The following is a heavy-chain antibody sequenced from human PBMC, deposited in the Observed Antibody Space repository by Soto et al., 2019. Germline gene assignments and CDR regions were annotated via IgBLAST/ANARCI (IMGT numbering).Heavy chain of an antibody. Sequence: ASVKVSCKASGYTFTSCAMHWVRQAPGQRLEWMGWINAGNGNTKYSQKFQGRVTITRDTSASTAYMELSSLRSEDTAVYYCARGRAYCSSTSCLIGYYYYGMDVWGQGTTVTVSS. CDR2: INAGNGNT. J-gene: IGHJ6*02. CDR3: ARGRAYCSSTSCLIGYYYYGMDV. D-gene: IGHD2-2*01. CDR1: GYTFTSCA. V-gene: IGHV1-3*01.